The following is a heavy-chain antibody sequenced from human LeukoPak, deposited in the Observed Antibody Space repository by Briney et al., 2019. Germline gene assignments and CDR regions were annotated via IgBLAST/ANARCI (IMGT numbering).Heavy chain of an antibody. V-gene: IGHV1-2*02. CDR3: ARSMTNLNTAMVLDY. CDR1: GYTFTDYY. CDR2: INPKNDAT. Sequence: GASVKVSCKASGYTFTDYYMHWVRQAPGQGLEWMGWINPKNDATNYAQKFQGRVTMTRDTSISTAYMELGRLTSADTAFYYCARSMTNLNTAMVLDYWGQGTLVTVSS. D-gene: IGHD5-18*01. J-gene: IGHJ4*02.